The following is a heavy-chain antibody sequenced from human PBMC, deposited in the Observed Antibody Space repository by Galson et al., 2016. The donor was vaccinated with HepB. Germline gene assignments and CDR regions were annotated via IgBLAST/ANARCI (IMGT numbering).Heavy chain of an antibody. CDR2: INPDGGST. CDR1: GFTVSSYH. D-gene: IGHD1-1*01. Sequence: SLRLSCAGSGFTVSSYHMHWVRQAPGKGLAWVSRINPDGGSTNYADSVKGRFTISRDNAKNTLYLQMNSLRADDTAVYYCARGTTGTEGYFDYWGQGILVTVSS. J-gene: IGHJ4*02. V-gene: IGHV3-74*01. CDR3: ARGTTGTEGYFDY.